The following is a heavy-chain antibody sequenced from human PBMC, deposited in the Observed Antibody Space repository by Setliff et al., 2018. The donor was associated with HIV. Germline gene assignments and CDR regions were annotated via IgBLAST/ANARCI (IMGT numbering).Heavy chain of an antibody. J-gene: IGHJ6*03. V-gene: IGHV4-61*03. Sequence: SETLSLTCTVSGDSVSSRSYYWSWLRQPPGKGLEWIGYIYNSGSTNYNPSLKSRVTISVDTSKNHFSLKLRSVTAADTAVYYCAREWYYGSGSYWASYYYYYYYMDVWGKGTTVTVSS. CDR2: IYNSGST. D-gene: IGHD3-10*01. CDR3: AREWYYGSGSYWASYYYYYYYMDV. CDR1: GDSVSSRSYY.